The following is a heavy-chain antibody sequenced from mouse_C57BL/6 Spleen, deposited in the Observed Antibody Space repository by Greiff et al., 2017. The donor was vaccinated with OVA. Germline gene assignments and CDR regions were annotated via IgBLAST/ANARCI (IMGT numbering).Heavy chain of an antibody. CDR1: GYSITSGYY. Sequence: VQLKESGPGLVKPSQSLSLTCSVTGYSITSGYYWNWIRQFPGNKLEWMGYISYDGSNNYNPSLKNRISITRDTSKNQFFLKLNSVTTEDTATYYCARSYYSNYGNYFDYWGQGTTLTVSS. CDR2: ISYDGSN. V-gene: IGHV3-6*01. J-gene: IGHJ2*01. D-gene: IGHD2-5*01. CDR3: ARSYYSNYGNYFDY.